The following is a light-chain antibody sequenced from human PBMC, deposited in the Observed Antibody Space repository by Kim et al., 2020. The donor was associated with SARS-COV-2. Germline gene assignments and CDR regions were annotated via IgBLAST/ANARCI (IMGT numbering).Light chain of an antibody. V-gene: IGKV1-17*01. CDR1: QDIGND. J-gene: IGKJ5*01. CDR3: LQHRTYPFT. CDR2: GAS. Sequence: AAVRDRVTITCRGSQDIGNDLGWYQQNPGRAPKRLIYGASNLQSGVPSRFRGSGSETEFPLTINSLQPEGCATYFCLQHRTYPFTFGRGARLEIK.